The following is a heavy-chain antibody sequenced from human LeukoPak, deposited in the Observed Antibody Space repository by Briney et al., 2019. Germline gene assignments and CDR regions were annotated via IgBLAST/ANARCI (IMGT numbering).Heavy chain of an antibody. D-gene: IGHD6-13*01. V-gene: IGHV3-23*01. CDR3: AKDIYSRDAFDI. CDR1: GFTFSSYA. J-gene: IGHJ3*02. Sequence: GGSLRLSCAASGFTFSSYAMSWVRQAPGKGLEWVSAISGSGGGTYYADSVKGRFTIPRDNSKNTLYLQMNSLRAEDTAVYYCAKDIYSRDAFDIWGQGTMVTVSS. CDR2: ISGSGGGT.